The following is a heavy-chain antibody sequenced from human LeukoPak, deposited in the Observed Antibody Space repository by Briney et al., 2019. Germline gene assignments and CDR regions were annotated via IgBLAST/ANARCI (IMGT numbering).Heavy chain of an antibody. D-gene: IGHD5-18*01. CDR2: ISGGNGNT. J-gene: IGHJ4*02. CDR1: GYTFTGYY. Sequence: ASVKVSCKASGYTFTGYYMHWVRQAPGQGLEWMGWISGGNGNTDYPQTLQDRFTMTTDTSTNTAYMELRNLRSDDTAVYYCAKTSEIQLWPSYVDYWGQGTLVTVSS. V-gene: IGHV1-18*04. CDR3: AKTSEIQLWPSYVDY.